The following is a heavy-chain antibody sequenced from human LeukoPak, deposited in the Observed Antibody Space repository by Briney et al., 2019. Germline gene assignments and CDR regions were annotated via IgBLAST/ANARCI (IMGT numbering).Heavy chain of an antibody. CDR2: INPNSGGT. Sequence: GASVKVSCKASGYTFTGYYMHWVRQAPGQGLEWMGWINPNSGGTDYAQKFQGRVTMTRDTSISTAYMELSRLRSDDTAVYYCAREWGKKWELLAHDYWGQGTLVTVSS. V-gene: IGHV1-2*02. CDR3: AREWGKKWELLAHDY. CDR1: GYTFTGYY. D-gene: IGHD1-26*01. J-gene: IGHJ4*02.